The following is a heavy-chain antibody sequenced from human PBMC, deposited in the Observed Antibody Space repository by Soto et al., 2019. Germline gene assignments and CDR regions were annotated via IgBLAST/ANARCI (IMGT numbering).Heavy chain of an antibody. J-gene: IGHJ4*02. CDR2: IYYSGRS. D-gene: IGHD4-17*01. Sequence: PSETLSLTCTVSGGSITSSSYYWGWIRQPPGKGLEWIGGIYYSGRSYYNPSLKSRVTMSVDTSKNQFSLTLNSVTAADAAVYYCAGQRTTVVSQAYFDHGGQATLVTVSS. V-gene: IGHV4-39*01. CDR1: GGSITSSSYY. CDR3: AGQRTTVVSQAYFDH.